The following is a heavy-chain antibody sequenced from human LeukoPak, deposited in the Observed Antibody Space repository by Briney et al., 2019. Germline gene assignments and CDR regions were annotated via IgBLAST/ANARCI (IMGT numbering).Heavy chain of an antibody. V-gene: IGHV4-39*07. Sequence: PSETLSLTCTVSGGSINSSNYYWGWIRQPPGKGLEWIGTIYYSGSTYYNPSLKSRVITSIDTSKNQFSLKLSSVTAADTAVYYCARDFRLYGSGSQLDYWGQGTLVTVSS. D-gene: IGHD3-10*01. CDR1: GGSINSSNYY. CDR2: IYYSGST. J-gene: IGHJ4*02. CDR3: ARDFRLYGSGSQLDY.